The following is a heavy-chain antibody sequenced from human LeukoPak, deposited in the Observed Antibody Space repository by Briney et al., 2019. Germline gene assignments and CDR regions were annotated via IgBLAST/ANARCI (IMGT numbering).Heavy chain of an antibody. CDR1: GGSISTYY. D-gene: IGHD3-22*01. Sequence: SETLSLTCTVSGGSISTYYWSWIRQPAGKGLEWIGRSYTSGSSNYNPSLKSRVTISVDKSKNQFSLKLSSVTAADTAVYYCAREQRYDSSGYYYVSSYNWFDPWGQGTLVTVSS. J-gene: IGHJ5*02. CDR3: AREQRYDSSGYYYVSSYNWFDP. CDR2: SYTSGSS. V-gene: IGHV4-4*07.